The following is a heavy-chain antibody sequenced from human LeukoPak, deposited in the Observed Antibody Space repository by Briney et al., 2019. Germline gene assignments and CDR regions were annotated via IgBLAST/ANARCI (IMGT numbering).Heavy chain of an antibody. CDR2: PSGSGSST. CDR1: TFPFYSNV. CDR3: AKGGTSSWPPLTSAY. Sequence: GGTLTLNCAASTFPFYSNVMGRVPHAPGKELEWVSAPSGSGSSTYYADSGQGRFTSSRDNSKTTPYLQRNSLRSEQTAVYYCAKGGTSSWPPLTSAYSGRGTQATVSS. V-gene: IGHV3-23*01. D-gene: IGHD6-13*01. J-gene: IGHJ4*02.